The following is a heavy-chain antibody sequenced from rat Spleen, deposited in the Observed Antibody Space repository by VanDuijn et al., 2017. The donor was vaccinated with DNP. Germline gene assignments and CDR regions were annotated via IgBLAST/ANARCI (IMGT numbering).Heavy chain of an antibody. CDR3: ARGNYAGDDTFDY. D-gene: IGHD1-4*01. CDR2: ITSSGSNT. V-gene: IGHV5-31*01. J-gene: IGHJ2*01. Sequence: EVQLVKSGGDLVQPGKSLKLSCVASGFTFTDYWMTRIRQVPGKGLEWFATITSSGSNTFYPDSVKGRFTISREDAKSTLYLQIYSLRTEDMGPYYCARGNYAGDDTFDYWGQGVMVTVS. CDR1: GFTFTDYW.